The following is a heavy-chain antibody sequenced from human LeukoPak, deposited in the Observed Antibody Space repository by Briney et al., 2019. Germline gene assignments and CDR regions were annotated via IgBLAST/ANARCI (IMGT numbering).Heavy chain of an antibody. CDR1: GFTFNDYG. D-gene: IGHD4/OR15-4a*01. Sequence: GGSLRLSCAASGFTFNDYGMSWVRQAPGKGLDWVSVISGSGSSTYYADSVKGRFTISRDNSKNTLYLQMNSLRAEDTAVYYCARRAGAYSHPYDYWGQGTLVTVSS. V-gene: IGHV3-23*01. J-gene: IGHJ4*02. CDR2: ISGSGSST. CDR3: ARRAGAYSHPYDY.